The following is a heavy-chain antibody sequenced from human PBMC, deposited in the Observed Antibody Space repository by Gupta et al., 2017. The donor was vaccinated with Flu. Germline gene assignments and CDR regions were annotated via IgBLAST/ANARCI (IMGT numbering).Heavy chain of an antibody. CDR2: VSYDGSSE. CDR3: AKDMSIGASTTYYYYYGLDV. J-gene: IGHJ6*02. V-gene: IGHV3-30*18. D-gene: IGHD6-6*01. Sequence: GPEWVAVVSYDGSSEKYADSVKGRFTISRDNSKTTLYLQMNSLRAEDTAVYYCAKDMSIGASTTYYYYYGLDVWGQGTTVTVSS.